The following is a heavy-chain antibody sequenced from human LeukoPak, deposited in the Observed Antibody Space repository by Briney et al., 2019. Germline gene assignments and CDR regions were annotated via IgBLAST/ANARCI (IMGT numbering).Heavy chain of an antibody. Sequence: SETLSLTCAVYGGSFSGYYWSWIRQPPGKGLEWIGEINHSGSTNYNPSLKSRVTISVDTSKNQFSLKLSSVTAADTAVYYCARDFGHSSGYYPFDYWGQGTLVTVSS. CDR1: GGSFSGYY. V-gene: IGHV4-34*01. CDR3: ARDFGHSSGYYPFDY. D-gene: IGHD3-22*01. J-gene: IGHJ4*02. CDR2: INHSGST.